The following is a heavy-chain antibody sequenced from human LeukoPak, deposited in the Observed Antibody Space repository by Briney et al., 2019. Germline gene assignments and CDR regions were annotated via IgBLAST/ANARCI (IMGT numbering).Heavy chain of an antibody. D-gene: IGHD4-23*01. CDR2: IGTSSSTI. V-gene: IGHV3-48*02. Sequence: GGSLRLSCAASGFTFSTYGMNWVRQAPGKGLELVSSIGTSSSTIYYADSVKGRFTISRDNAKNSLYLQMNSLRDEDTAVYYCARHDYGGNSGDYWGQGTLVTVSS. CDR1: GFTFSTYG. J-gene: IGHJ4*02. CDR3: ARHDYGGNSGDY.